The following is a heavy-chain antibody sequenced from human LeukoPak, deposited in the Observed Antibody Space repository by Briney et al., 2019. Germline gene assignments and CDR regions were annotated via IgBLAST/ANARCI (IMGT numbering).Heavy chain of an antibody. CDR1: GYSISSGYY. D-gene: IGHD6-6*01. V-gene: IGHV3-7*01. CDR2: IKQGGSEK. Sequence: PSETLSLTCTVSGYSISSGYYWGWIRQPPGKGLEWVANIKQGGSEKYYVDSVKGRFTISRDNAKNSVYLEMNSLRAEDTAVYYCARVSSSMGGAADYWGQGTLVTVSS. J-gene: IGHJ4*02. CDR3: ARVSSSMGGAADY.